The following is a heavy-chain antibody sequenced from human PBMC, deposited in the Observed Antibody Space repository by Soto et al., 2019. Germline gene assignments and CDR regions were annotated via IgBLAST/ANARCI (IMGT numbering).Heavy chain of an antibody. J-gene: IGHJ4*02. CDR2: TSYDGNTK. V-gene: IGHV3-30*19. D-gene: IGHD3-16*01. CDR1: GFRFKSFV. CDR3: ARWGTTWGLDV. Sequence: QLVESGGGVVQPGTSLRLSCAASGFRFKSFVMHWVRQVPGTGLQWVALTSYDGNTKYYGDSVQGRFIVSRDTSKNTLDLQMDRLRLEDTALYYCARWGTTWGLDVWGQGTLVSVSS.